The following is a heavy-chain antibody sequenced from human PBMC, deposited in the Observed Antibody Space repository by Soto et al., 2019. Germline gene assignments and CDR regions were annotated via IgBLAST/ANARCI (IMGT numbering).Heavy chain of an antibody. Sequence: SETLSLTCTVSGGSISSYCWSWIRQPPGKGLEWIGYIYYSGSTNYNPSLKSRVTISVDTSKNQFSLKLSSVTAADTAVYYCARSDYSNYPYYYYYMDVWGKGTTVTVSS. CDR2: IYYSGST. J-gene: IGHJ6*03. CDR3: ARSDYSNYPYYYYYMDV. V-gene: IGHV4-59*08. D-gene: IGHD4-4*01. CDR1: GGSISSYC.